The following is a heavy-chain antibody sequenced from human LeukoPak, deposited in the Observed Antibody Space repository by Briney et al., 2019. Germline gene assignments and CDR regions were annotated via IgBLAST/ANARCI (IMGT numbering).Heavy chain of an antibody. J-gene: IGHJ5*02. Sequence: GGSLRLSCAASGFTFSSYAMHWVRQAPGKGLEYVSAISSNGGSTYYANSVKGRFTISRDNFKNTLYLQMGSLRAEDMAVYYCAREVTMVRGVMEGRWFDPWGQGTLVTVSS. V-gene: IGHV3-64*01. CDR2: ISSNGGST. CDR1: GFTFSSYA. D-gene: IGHD3-10*01. CDR3: AREVTMVRGVMEGRWFDP.